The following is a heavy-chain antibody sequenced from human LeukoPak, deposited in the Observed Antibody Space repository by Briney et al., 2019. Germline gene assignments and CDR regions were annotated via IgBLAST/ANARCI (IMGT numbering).Heavy chain of an antibody. Sequence: SVKVSCKASGGTFSSYAISWVRQAPGQGLEWMGGVIPIFGTANYAQKFQGRVTITADESTSTAYMELSSLRSEDTAVYYCAKEGVVVLSYYFDYWGQGTLVTVSS. CDR2: VIPIFGTA. CDR1: GGTFSSYA. V-gene: IGHV1-69*13. J-gene: IGHJ4*02. CDR3: AKEGVVVLSYYFDY. D-gene: IGHD2-15*01.